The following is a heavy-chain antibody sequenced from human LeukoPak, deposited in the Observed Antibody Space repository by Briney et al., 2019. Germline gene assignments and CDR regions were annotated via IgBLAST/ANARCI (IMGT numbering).Heavy chain of an antibody. V-gene: IGHV1-58*01. CDR2: IVVGSGNT. Sequence: SVKVSCKASGFTFTSSAVQWVRQARGQRLEWIGWIVVGSGNTNYAQKFQERVTITRDMSTSTAYMELSSLRSEDTAVYYCARAKHITVIAVAGFDYWGQGTLVTVSS. CDR1: GFTFTSSA. J-gene: IGHJ4*02. CDR3: ARAKHITVIAVAGFDY. D-gene: IGHD6-19*01.